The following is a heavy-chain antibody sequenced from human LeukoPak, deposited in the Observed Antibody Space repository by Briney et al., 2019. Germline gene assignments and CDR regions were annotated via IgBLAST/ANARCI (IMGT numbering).Heavy chain of an antibody. J-gene: IGHJ5*02. CDR1: GFPFSAYW. Sequence: GGSLRLSCAASGFPFSAYWMRWVRQAPGKGLEWVSYISSSSSTIYYADSVKGRFTISRDNAKNSLYLQMNSLRDEDTAVYYCAREVTIFGVVTRFDPWGQGTLVTVSS. CDR2: ISSSSSTI. D-gene: IGHD3-3*01. CDR3: AREVTIFGVVTRFDP. V-gene: IGHV3-48*02.